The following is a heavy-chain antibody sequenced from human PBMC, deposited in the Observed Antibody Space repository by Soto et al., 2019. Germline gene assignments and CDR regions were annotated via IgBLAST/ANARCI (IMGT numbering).Heavy chain of an antibody. D-gene: IGHD2-21*01. J-gene: IGHJ4*02. Sequence: EVQLVESGGGLVQPGRSLRLSCTASGFTFGDYAMSWVRQAPGKGLEWVGFIRSKAYGGTTEYAASVKGRFTISRDDSNSIAYLQMNSLKTEDTAVYYCTRDNVVAFDYWGQGTLVTVSS. CDR2: IRSKAYGGTT. CDR3: TRDNVVAFDY. CDR1: GFTFGDYA. V-gene: IGHV3-49*04.